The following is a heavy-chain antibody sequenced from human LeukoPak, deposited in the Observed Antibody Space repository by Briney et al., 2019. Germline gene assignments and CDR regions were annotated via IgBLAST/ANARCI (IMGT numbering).Heavy chain of an antibody. V-gene: IGHV4-4*07. Sequence: PSETLSLTCTVSGGSINNFYWSWIRQPAGKGLEWIGRIYTRGSTNYNPSLKSRVTMSVDTSKNQFSLKLSSVTAADTAVYYCARGRYCSADICSGGDAFDIWGQGTMVSVSS. CDR3: ARGRYCSADICSGGDAFDI. D-gene: IGHD2-15*01. CDR1: GGSINNFY. J-gene: IGHJ3*02. CDR2: IYTRGST.